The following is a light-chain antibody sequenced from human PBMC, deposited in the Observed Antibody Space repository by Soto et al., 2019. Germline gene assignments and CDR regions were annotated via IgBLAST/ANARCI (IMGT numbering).Light chain of an antibody. CDR2: GTS. CDR3: QQYNKRPQT. Sequence: EIVMTQSPATLSVSPGESATLSCRASQSLISNFAWYQQRPGQGPRXLMYGTSTRATGFPARFSGSGSGTEYTITISSLQSEDFEVYYCQQYNKRPQTFGQGTRLEIK. J-gene: IGKJ5*01. V-gene: IGKV3-15*01. CDR1: QSLISN.